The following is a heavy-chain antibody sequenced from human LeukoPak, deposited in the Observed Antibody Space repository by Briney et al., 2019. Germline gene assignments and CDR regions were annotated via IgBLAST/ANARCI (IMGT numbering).Heavy chain of an antibody. D-gene: IGHD1-26*01. CDR3: ARDLSYSGSYPYYFDY. CDR1: GFTFSSYA. J-gene: IGHJ4*02. V-gene: IGHV3-21*01. CDR2: ISSSSSYI. Sequence: GGSLRLSCAASGFTFSSYAMSWVRQAPGKGLEWVSSISSSSSYIYYADSVKGRFTISRDNAKNSLYLQMNSLRAEDTAVYYCARDLSYSGSYPYYFDYWGQGTLVTVSS.